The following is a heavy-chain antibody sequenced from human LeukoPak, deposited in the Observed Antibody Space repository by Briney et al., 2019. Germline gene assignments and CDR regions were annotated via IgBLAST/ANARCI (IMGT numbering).Heavy chain of an antibody. J-gene: IGHJ4*02. CDR3: ARGRDY. CDR1: GFTFSGYT. Sequence: GGSLRLSCVASGFTFSGYTMNWVRQAPGKGLEWVSYISSGSSAIYYADSVKDRFTVSRDNANNSLYLQMNSLRDKDTGVYYCARGRDYWGQGTLVTVSS. CDR2: ISSGSSAI. V-gene: IGHV3-48*02.